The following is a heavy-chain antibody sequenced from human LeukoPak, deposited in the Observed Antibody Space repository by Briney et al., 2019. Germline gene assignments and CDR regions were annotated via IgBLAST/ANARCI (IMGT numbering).Heavy chain of an antibody. D-gene: IGHD5-18*01. J-gene: IGHJ4*02. CDR3: AIGYSYGFDY. CDR1: GGSISSYY. V-gene: IGHV4-59*01. Sequence: SETLSLTCTVTGGSISSYYWSWIRQLPGKGLEWIGYIYYSGSTNYNPSLKSRVTISVDTSKNQFSLKLSSVTAADTAVYYCAIGYSYGFDYWGQGTLVTVSS. CDR2: IYYSGST.